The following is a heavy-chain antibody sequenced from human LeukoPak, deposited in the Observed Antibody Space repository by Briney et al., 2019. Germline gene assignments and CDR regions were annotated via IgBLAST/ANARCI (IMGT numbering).Heavy chain of an antibody. CDR2: IRYDGSNK. CDR1: GFTFNSYG. D-gene: IGHD3-10*01. J-gene: IGHJ4*02. V-gene: IGHV3-30*02. CDR3: AKDLPDYYGSGSPPDY. Sequence: GGSLTLSCAASGFTFNSYGMHWVRQAPGKGLEWVAFIRYDGSNKYYAHSVKGRFTISRDNSKNTLYPQMNSLRAEDTAVYYCAKDLPDYYGSGSPPDYWGQGTLVTVSS.